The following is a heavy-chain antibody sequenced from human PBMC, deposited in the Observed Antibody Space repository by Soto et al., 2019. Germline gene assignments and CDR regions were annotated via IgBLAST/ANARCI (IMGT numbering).Heavy chain of an antibody. Sequence: GGSLRLSCAASGFTFSSYAMSWVRQAPGKGLEWVSAISGSGGSTYYADSVKGRFTISRDNSKNTLHLQMNSLRAEDTAVYYCANCEMATINPNYYYYYGMDVWGQGTTVTVSS. J-gene: IGHJ6*02. D-gene: IGHD5-12*01. CDR1: GFTFSSYA. V-gene: IGHV3-23*01. CDR3: ANCEMATINPNYYYYYGMDV. CDR2: ISGSGGST.